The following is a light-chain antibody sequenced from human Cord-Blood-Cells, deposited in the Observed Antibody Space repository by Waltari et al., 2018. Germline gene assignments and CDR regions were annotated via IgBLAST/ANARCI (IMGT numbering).Light chain of an antibody. V-gene: IGKV1-39*01. J-gene: IGKJ3*01. CDR3: QQSYSTPFT. Sequence: DIQMTQSPSSLSASVVHRATITCRASQSISSYLNWYQQKPGKAPKLLIYAASSLQSGVPSRISGSGSGTDFTLTISSLQPEDFATYYCQQSYSTPFTFGPGTKVDIK. CDR1: QSISSY. CDR2: AAS.